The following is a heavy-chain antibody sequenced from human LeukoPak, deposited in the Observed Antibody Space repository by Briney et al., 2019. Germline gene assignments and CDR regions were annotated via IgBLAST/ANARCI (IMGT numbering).Heavy chain of an antibody. V-gene: IGHV3-7*05. CDR3: ARAAEISALDN. Sequence: GGSLRLSCEASGFRFSNYLMSWVRQAPGKGLEWVATIKQYGSEKYYVDYVKGRFTISRDNAKKSLFLQMDSLRGEDTAVYYCARAAEISALDNWGQGTLVTVSS. CDR1: GFRFSNYL. J-gene: IGHJ4*02. D-gene: IGHD6-13*01. CDR2: IKQYGSEK.